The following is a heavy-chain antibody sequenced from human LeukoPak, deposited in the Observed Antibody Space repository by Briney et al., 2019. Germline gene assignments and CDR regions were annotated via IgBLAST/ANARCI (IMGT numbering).Heavy chain of an antibody. J-gene: IGHJ4*02. Sequence: ASMKVSCKASGYTFTSYYMHWVRQAPGQGLEWMGIINPSGGSTSYAQKFQGRVTMTRDMSTSTVYMELSSLRSEDTAVYYCATHYYDSSGYPQGFDYWGQGTLVTVSS. D-gene: IGHD3-22*01. CDR1: GYTFTSYY. CDR3: ATHYYDSSGYPQGFDY. CDR2: INPSGGST. V-gene: IGHV1-46*01.